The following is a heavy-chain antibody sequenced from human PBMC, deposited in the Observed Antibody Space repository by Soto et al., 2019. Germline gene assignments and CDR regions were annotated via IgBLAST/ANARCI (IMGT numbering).Heavy chain of an antibody. CDR1: GGTFSTYA. CDR2: VIPMFGTP. CDR3: ARISVKTEGSRGSDYAFDV. V-gene: IGHV1-69*01. D-gene: IGHD3-22*01. Sequence: QVQLVQSGAEVKRPGSAMKVSCRASGGTFSTYAINWVRQVPGQGLEWMGGVIPMFGTPNYAQKFQGRVSSTAGEPTGTAYMGVRTLTSEDTAVYYCARISVKTEGSRGSDYAFDVWGQGTMVTVSS. J-gene: IGHJ3*01.